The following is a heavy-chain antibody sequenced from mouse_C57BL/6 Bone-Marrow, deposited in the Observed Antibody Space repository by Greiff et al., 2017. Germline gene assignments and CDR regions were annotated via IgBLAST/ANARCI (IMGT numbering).Heavy chain of an antibody. J-gene: IGHJ1*03. CDR3: ATRLWAYFDV. V-gene: IGHV2-9-1*01. Sequence: VQLQESGPGLVAPSQSLSITCPVSGFSLPRSAISWVRPPPGKGLGWLGVLWTGGGTNYNSALKSRLSISKDNSKSQVFLKMNSRQTDDTARYYRATRLWAYFDVWGTGTTVTVSS. CDR1: GFSLPRSA. CDR2: LWTGGGT.